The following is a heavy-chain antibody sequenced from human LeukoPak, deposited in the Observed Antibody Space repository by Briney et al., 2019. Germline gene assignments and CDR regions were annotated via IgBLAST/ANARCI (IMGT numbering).Heavy chain of an antibody. CDR1: GYSFTGYG. J-gene: IGHJ4*02. CDR2: ISNDNGIT. V-gene: IGHV1-18*01. Sequence: ASVKVSCKASGYSFTGYGINWVRQAPGQGLEWMGWISNDNGITNYAQQFQGRVTMDTETYTSTAYMELRSLRSDDTAVYYCARGGFDYYGSGRAFDFXGQGTLVTVSS. CDR3: ARGGFDYYGSGRAFDF. D-gene: IGHD3-10*01.